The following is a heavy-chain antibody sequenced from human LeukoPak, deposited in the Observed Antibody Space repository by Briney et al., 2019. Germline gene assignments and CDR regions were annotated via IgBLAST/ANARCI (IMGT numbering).Heavy chain of an antibody. V-gene: IGHV3-49*03. D-gene: IGHD1-26*01. CDR3: SRGRRATHDY. Sequence: GSLSLSCTASGFTFGDYAMSWFRQAPGKGLEWVGFIRSKAYGGTTEYAASVKGRFTISRDDSKSIVYLQMNSLKSEDTAVYYCSRGRRATHDYWGQGTLVTVSS. CDR1: GFTFGDYA. J-gene: IGHJ4*02. CDR2: IRSKAYGGTT.